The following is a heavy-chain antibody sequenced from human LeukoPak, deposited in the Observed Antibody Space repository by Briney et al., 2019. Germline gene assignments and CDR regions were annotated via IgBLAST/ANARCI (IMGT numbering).Heavy chain of an antibody. CDR1: GFTFSSYA. CDR3: ARSSSSSLYYYYGMDV. V-gene: IGHV3-30-3*01. Sequence: GVLRLSCAASGFTFSSYAMHWVRQGPGKGLEWVAVISYDGSNKYYADSVKGRFTISRDKSKNTLYLQMNSLRAEDTAVYYCARSSSSSLYYYYGMDVWGQGTTVTVSS. CDR2: ISYDGSNK. J-gene: IGHJ6*02. D-gene: IGHD6-6*01.